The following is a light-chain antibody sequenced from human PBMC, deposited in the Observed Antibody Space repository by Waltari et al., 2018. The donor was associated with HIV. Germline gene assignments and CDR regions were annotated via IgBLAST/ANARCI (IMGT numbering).Light chain of an antibody. CDR2: EDN. CDR3: QAWDSSTVV. V-gene: IGLV3-1*01. Sequence: SYEVTQPPSVSVSPGQTASITCSGHKLGNKYTAWYQQKPGQSPVLVIYEDNKRRSGTPGRFSGSNSGDTATLTISGTQAMVEADYYCQAWDSSTVVFGGGTRLTVL. J-gene: IGLJ2*01. CDR1: KLGNKY.